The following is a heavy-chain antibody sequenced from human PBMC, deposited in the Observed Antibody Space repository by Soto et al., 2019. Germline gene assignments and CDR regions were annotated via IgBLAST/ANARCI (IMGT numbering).Heavy chain of an antibody. CDR1: GGSVSSGTYY. V-gene: IGHV4-61*01. CDR3: ARGIILGATNYYYYGLDV. CDR2: ISFSGNT. Sequence: TLSLTCTVSGGSVSSGTYYWSWIRQPPGKGLEWIGYISFSGNTNYIPSLKSRVTISVDTSKNQFFLKLTSVTAADTAVYYCARGIILGATNYYYYGLDVWGQGTTVTVFS. D-gene: IGHD1-26*01. J-gene: IGHJ6*02.